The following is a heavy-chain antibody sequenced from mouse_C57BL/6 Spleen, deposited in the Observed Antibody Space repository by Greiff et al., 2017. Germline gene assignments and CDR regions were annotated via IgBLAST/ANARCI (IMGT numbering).Heavy chain of an antibody. Sequence: QVQLQQSGAELAKPGASVKLSCKASGYTFTSYWMHWVKQRPGQGLEWIGYINPSSGYTKYNQKFKDKATLTADKSSSTAYMQLSSLTYEDSAVYYCARSNFDGSFSVYYYAMGYWGQGTSVTVSS. CDR2: INPSSGYT. J-gene: IGHJ4*01. CDR1: GYTFTSYW. CDR3: ARSNFDGSFSVYYYAMGY. V-gene: IGHV1-7*01. D-gene: IGHD1-1*01.